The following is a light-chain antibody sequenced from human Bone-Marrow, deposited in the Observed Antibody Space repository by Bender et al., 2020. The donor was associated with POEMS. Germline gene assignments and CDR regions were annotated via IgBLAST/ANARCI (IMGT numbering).Light chain of an antibody. J-gene: IGLJ3*02. CDR3: LLSYSDLWLWV. CDR2: DTT. CDR1: TGPVTSGHY. V-gene: IGLV7-46*01. Sequence: QAVVTQEPSLSVSPGGTVTLTCGSSTGPVTSGHYPYWFQQKPGQVPTTLISDTTYKPSWTPARFSGSLLGGKAVLTLSGAQPEDEAEYYCLLSYSDLWLWVFGGGTKLTVL.